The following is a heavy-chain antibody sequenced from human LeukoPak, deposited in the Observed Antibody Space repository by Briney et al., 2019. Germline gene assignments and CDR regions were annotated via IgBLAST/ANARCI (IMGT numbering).Heavy chain of an antibody. CDR2: IYHSGST. J-gene: IGHJ5*02. CDR1: GYSISSGYY. D-gene: IGHD2-2*02. V-gene: IGHV4-38-2*01. Sequence: SETLSLTCAVSGYSISSGYYWGWIRQPPGKGLEWIGSIYHSGSTYYNPSLKSRVTISVDTSKNQFSLKLSSVTTADTAVYYCARLGYCSSTSCYKGGLNWFDPWGQGTLVTVSS. CDR3: ARLGYCSSTSCYKGGLNWFDP.